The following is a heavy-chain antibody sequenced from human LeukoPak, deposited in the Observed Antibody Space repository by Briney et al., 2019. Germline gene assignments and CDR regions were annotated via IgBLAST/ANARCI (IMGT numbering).Heavy chain of an antibody. CDR3: ARDDSHLWFGESDFDY. V-gene: IGHV1-18*01. J-gene: IGHJ4*02. CDR2: ISAYNGNT. D-gene: IGHD3-10*01. CDR1: GYTFTSYG. Sequence: GASVKVSCKASGYTFTSYGISWVRQAPGQGLEWMGWISAYNGNTNYAQKLQGRVTMTTDTSTSTAYMELRSLRSDDTAVYYCARDDSHLWFGESDFDYWGQGTLVTVSS.